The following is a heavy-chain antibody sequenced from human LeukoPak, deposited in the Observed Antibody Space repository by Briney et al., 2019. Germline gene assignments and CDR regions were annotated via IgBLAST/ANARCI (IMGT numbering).Heavy chain of an antibody. V-gene: IGHV3-21*05. CDR1: GFTFSSYS. J-gene: IGHJ3*02. CDR2: ISSSSSYI. Sequence: PGGSLRLSCAASGFTFSSYSMNWVRQAPGKGLEWVSYISSSSSYIYYADSVKGRFTISRDNAKNSLYLQMNSLRAEDTAVYYCARDSGHYYDSSGAFDIWGQGTMVTVSS. CDR3: ARDSGHYYDSSGAFDI. D-gene: IGHD3-22*01.